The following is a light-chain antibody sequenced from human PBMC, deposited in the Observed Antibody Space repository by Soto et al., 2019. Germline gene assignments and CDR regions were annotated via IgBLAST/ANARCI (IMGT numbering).Light chain of an antibody. V-gene: IGLV2-14*01. J-gene: IGLJ1*01. CDR3: SAYTSSSSDYV. CDR1: SSDVGGYNY. Sequence: QSALTQPASVSGSPGQSITISCTGTSSDVGGYNYVSWYQQHPGKAPKLMIYEVSNRPSGVSNRFSGYKSGKTASLTISGHQAEDEADYYSSAYTSSSSDYVFGTGTKVTVL. CDR2: EVS.